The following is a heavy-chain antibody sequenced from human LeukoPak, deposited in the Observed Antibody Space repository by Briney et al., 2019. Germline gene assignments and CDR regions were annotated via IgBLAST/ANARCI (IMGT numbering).Heavy chain of an antibody. V-gene: IGHV1-69*04. CDR3: ARDRGDIVVVPAASGAFDI. CDR2: IIPILGIA. Sequence: WASVKVSCKASGGTFSSYTISWVRQAPGQGLEWMGRIIPILGIANYAQKFQGRVTITADKSTSTAYMEPSSLRSEDTAVYYCARDRGDIVVVPAASGAFDIWGQGTMVTVSS. CDR1: GGTFSSYT. D-gene: IGHD2-2*01. J-gene: IGHJ3*02.